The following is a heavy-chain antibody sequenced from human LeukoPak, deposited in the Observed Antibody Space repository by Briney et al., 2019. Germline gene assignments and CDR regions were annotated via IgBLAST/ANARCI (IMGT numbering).Heavy chain of an antibody. D-gene: IGHD2-15*01. CDR3: ARGYPSAFYYYYMDV. V-gene: IGHV3-53*01. CDR1: GFTVSSNY. J-gene: IGHJ6*03. CDR2: IYTDGTT. Sequence: GGSLRLSCVGSGFTVSSNYMSWVRQPPGKGLEWVAVIYTDGTTFYADSVKGRFTTSRDSSKNTVSLQMNSLRVDDTAVYYCARGYPSAFYYYYMDVWGKGTTVTVSS.